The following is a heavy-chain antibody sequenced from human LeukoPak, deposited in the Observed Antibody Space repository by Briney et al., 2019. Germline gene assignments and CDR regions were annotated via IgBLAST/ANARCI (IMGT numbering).Heavy chain of an antibody. CDR1: GFSFEDYA. CDR3: AKAVYGDFQSTVDY. D-gene: IGHD4-17*01. V-gene: IGHV3-9*01. Sequence: GGSLRLSCAASGFSFEDYAMHWVRQPPGKGLEWVSGVSWNSGNVGYADSVKGRFTISRDNAKNFLYLQMSSLIAEDTALYYCAKAVYGDFQSTVDYWGRGTLVTVSS. CDR2: VSWNSGNV. J-gene: IGHJ4*02.